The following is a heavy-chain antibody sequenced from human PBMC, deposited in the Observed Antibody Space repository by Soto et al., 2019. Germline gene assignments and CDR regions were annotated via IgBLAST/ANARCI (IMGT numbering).Heavy chain of an antibody. Sequence: SETLSLTCTVCGGSISSYYWSWIRQPPGKGLEWIGYIYYSGSTNYNSSLKSRVTISVDTSKNQFSLKLSSVTAADTAVYYCARALRGWNFDYWGQGTLVTVSS. V-gene: IGHV4-59*08. D-gene: IGHD4-17*01. CDR3: ARALRGWNFDY. J-gene: IGHJ4*02. CDR1: GGSISSYY. CDR2: IYYSGST.